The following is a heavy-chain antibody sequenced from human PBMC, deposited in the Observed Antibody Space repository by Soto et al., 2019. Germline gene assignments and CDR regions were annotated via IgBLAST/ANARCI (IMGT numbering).Heavy chain of an antibody. CDR3: AKDLSTVVTPVFDY. CDR2: ISGSGGST. Sequence: VQLVQSGAEVKKPGSSVKVSCKASGGTFSSYAMSWVRQAPGKGLEWVSAISGSGGSTYYADSVKGRFTISRDNSKNTLYLQMNSLRAEDTAVYYCAKDLSTVVTPVFDYWGQGTLVTVSS. CDR1: GGTFSSYA. J-gene: IGHJ4*02. D-gene: IGHD4-17*01. V-gene: IGHV3-23*04.